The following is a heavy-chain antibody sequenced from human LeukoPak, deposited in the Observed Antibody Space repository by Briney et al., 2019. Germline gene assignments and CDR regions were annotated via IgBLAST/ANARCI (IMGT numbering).Heavy chain of an antibody. Sequence: SETLSLTCAVSGYSLSSGYYWGWIRQPPGKGLEWIGSIYHSGSTYYNPSLKSRVTISVDTSKNQFSLKLSSVTAADTAVYYCARDEMRAPAAMFHYYYYGMDVWGKGTTVTVSS. CDR3: ARDEMRAPAAMFHYYYYGMDV. V-gene: IGHV4-38-2*02. D-gene: IGHD2-2*01. CDR1: GYSLSSGYY. CDR2: IYHSGST. J-gene: IGHJ6*04.